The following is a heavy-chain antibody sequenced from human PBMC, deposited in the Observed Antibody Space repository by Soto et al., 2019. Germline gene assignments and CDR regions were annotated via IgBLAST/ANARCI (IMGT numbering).Heavy chain of an antibody. CDR2: IYDSRTT. V-gene: IGHV4-31*03. CDR3: ARGFLEWLSHPYYGMDV. D-gene: IGHD3-3*01. CDR1: GGSIGRGGYY. Sequence: SETPSLTCTVSGGSIGRGGYYWSGIRLHPGKGLEWVGYIYDSRTTYYNPSLKSRVTISEDTSKNQFSLNLSSVTAADTAVYYCARGFLEWLSHPYYGMDVWGQGTTVS. J-gene: IGHJ6*02.